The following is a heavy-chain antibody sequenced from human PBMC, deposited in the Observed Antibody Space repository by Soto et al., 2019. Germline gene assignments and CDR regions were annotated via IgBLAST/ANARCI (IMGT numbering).Heavy chain of an antibody. D-gene: IGHD3-10*01. J-gene: IGHJ4*02. CDR3: ARTYYYGLGSYYNTFDY. CDR1: GFTFSSYA. CDR2: ISYDGSNK. Sequence: QVQLVESGGGVVQPGRSLRLSCAASGFTFSSYAMHWVRQAPGKGLEWVAVISYDGSNKYYADSVKGRFTISRDNSKNTLYLQMNSLRAEDTAVYYCARTYYYGLGSYYNTFDYWGQGTLVTVSS. V-gene: IGHV3-30-3*01.